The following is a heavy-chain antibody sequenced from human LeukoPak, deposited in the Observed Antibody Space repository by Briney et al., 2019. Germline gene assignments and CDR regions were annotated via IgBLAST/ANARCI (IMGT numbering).Heavy chain of an antibody. Sequence: GGSLRLSCAASGFTFSSYWMTWVRQAPGKGLEWVANIKEDGSEKYYVDSVKGRFTISRDNAKNSLFLQMNSLRAEDTAVYYCAIMTTYYGSSGYYPFQHWGQGSLVTVSS. D-gene: IGHD3-22*01. V-gene: IGHV3-7*01. CDR1: GFTFSSYW. CDR2: IKEDGSEK. J-gene: IGHJ1*01. CDR3: AIMTTYYGSSGYYPFQH.